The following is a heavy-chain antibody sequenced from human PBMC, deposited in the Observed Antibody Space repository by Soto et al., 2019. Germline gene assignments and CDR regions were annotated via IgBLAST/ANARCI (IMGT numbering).Heavy chain of an antibody. J-gene: IGHJ4*02. Sequence: PGESLKISCKGSGYSFSGYWIGWVRQMPGKGLEWMGIIYPGDSDTRYSPSFQGQVNISADKSISTADLQWSSLKASDTAMYYCVRLWRDCTNGVCYPRYFDYWGQGTLVTVSS. CDR1: GYSFSGYW. CDR2: IYPGDSDT. V-gene: IGHV5-51*01. D-gene: IGHD2-8*01. CDR3: VRLWRDCTNGVCYPRYFDY.